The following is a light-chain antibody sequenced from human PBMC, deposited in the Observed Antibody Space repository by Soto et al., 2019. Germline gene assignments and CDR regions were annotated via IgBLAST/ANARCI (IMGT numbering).Light chain of an antibody. V-gene: IGKV3-11*01. CDR1: QSVSSY. CDR2: DAS. J-gene: IGKJ3*01. Sequence: EIVLTQSPATLSLSPGERATLSCRASQSVSSYLAWYQQKPGQAPRLLIYDASNRATGIPARFSGSGSGTDFPLTISSRETEDFAVSYRQQRSNSPPGSTFGPETKVDIK. CDR3: QQRSNSPPGST.